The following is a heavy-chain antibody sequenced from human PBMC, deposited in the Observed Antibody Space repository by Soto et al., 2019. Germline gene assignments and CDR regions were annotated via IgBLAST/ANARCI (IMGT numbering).Heavy chain of an antibody. CDR1: GASISGGDYY. CDR2: IYYTGNT. V-gene: IGHV4-30-4*01. CDR3: ARATYDSSTYYLDY. Sequence: QVQLQESGPGLVKPSQTLSLTCTVSGASISGGDYYWTWIRQPPGKGLEWIGSIYYTGNTYSNPSLERRLSISVDPANSLFALRLTSVTAPDTAIYYCARATYDSSTYYLDYWGQGTLVTVSS. D-gene: IGHD3-22*01. J-gene: IGHJ4*02.